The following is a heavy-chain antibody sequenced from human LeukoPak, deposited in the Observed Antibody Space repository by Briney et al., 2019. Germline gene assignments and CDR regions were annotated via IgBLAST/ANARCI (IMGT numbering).Heavy chain of an antibody. J-gene: IGHJ4*02. D-gene: IGHD3-22*01. V-gene: IGHV3-23*01. CDR2: ISGSGGRT. Sequence: GGSLRLSCAASRFAFSSYAMSWVRQAPGKGLEWVSAISGSGGRTYYADSVKGRFTISRDNSKSTLYLQMNSLRAEDTAVYYCAKAYYYESSGLDYWGQGTLVTVSS. CDR1: RFAFSSYA. CDR3: AKAYYYESSGLDY.